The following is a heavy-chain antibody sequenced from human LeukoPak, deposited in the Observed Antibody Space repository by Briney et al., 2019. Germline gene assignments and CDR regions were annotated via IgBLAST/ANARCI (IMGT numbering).Heavy chain of an antibody. J-gene: IGHJ4*02. V-gene: IGHV1-69*05. CDR2: IIPIFGTA. CDR1: GHTFTSYG. CDR3: ASDRSGDFDY. Sequence: ASVKVSCKASGHTFTSYGISWVRQAPGQGLEWMGGIIPIFGTANYAQKFQGRVTITTDESTSTAYMELSSLRSEDTAVYYCASDRSGDFDYWGQGTLVTVSS. D-gene: IGHD1-26*01.